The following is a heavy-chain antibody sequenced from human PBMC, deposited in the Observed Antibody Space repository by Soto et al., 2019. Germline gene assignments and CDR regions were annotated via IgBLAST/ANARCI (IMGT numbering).Heavy chain of an antibody. CDR2: TYWNDDD. Sequence: SGPTLVNPAQTLTLTCSFSGFSLTSTGVGVGWFRQPPGKALEWLGLTYWNDDDRYRSSLRSRLTITKDTSKNQVVLTMTNMDPEDTATYYCAHRPGGSGWRYYFDYWGQGTLVTVSS. V-gene: IGHV2-5*01. J-gene: IGHJ4*02. CDR1: GFSLTSTGVG. CDR3: AHRPGGSGWRYYFDY. D-gene: IGHD6-19*01.